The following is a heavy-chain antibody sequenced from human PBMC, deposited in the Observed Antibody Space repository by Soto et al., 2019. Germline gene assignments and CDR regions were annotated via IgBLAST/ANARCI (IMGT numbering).Heavy chain of an antibody. Sequence: TGGSLRLSCAASGFTFSSYWMSWVRQAPGKGLEWVANIKQDGSEKYYVDSVKGRFTISRDNAKNSLYLQMNSLRAEDTAVYYCARDSAAGTWWFDPWGQGTLVTVSS. CDR2: IKQDGSEK. J-gene: IGHJ5*02. CDR3: ARDSAAGTWWFDP. D-gene: IGHD6-19*01. V-gene: IGHV3-7*03. CDR1: GFTFSSYW.